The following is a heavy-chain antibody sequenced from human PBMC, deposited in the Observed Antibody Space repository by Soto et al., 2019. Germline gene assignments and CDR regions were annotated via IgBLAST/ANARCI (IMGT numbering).Heavy chain of an antibody. CDR1: GFTFSSYA. CDR2: ISGSGGST. V-gene: IGHV3-23*01. CDR3: ARNLGELSLYWWFDP. D-gene: IGHD3-16*02. Sequence: EVQLLESGGGLVQPGGSLRLSCAASGFTFSSYAMSWVRQAPGKGLEWVSAISGSGGSTYYADSVKGRFTISRDNSKNPLYLQMNSLRAEDTAVYYCARNLGELSLYWWFDPWGQGTLVTVSS. J-gene: IGHJ5*02.